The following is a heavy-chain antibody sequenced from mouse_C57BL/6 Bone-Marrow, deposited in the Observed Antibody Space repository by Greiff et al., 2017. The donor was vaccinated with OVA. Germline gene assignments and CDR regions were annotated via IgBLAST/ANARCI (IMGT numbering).Heavy chain of an antibody. CDR1: GFTFSSYA. CDR3: ALPFVLGV. Sequence: EVKLMESGGGLVKPGGSLKLSCAASGFTFSSYAMSWVRQTPEKRLEWVATISDGGSYTYYPDNVKGRYTISRDNATNNLYLQMSHLKSEDTAMYYCALPFVLGVWGTGTTVTVAS. J-gene: IGHJ1*03. CDR2: ISDGGSYT. D-gene: IGHD3-1*01. V-gene: IGHV5-4*03.